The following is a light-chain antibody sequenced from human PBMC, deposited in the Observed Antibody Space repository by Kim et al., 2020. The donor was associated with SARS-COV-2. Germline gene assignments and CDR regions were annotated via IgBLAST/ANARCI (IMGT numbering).Light chain of an antibody. CDR1: QTIDEH. CDR2: GAS. V-gene: IGKV1-39*01. Sequence: SASVGDRVMVTCRASQTIDEHLNWYQQRPGEAPKLLIYGASNLQHGVPSRFSGSGSGTYFTLTIGSLQPEDLATYFCQQSYQSPYTFGRGTKL. CDR3: QQSYQSPYT. J-gene: IGKJ2*01.